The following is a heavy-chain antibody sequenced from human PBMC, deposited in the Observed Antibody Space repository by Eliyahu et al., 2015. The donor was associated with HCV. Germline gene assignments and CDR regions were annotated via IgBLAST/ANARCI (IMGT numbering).Heavy chain of an antibody. J-gene: IGHJ5*02. Sequence: QVQLVQSGAEVKKPGASVKVSCKASGYTXSGYYLPWVRQAPGQGLEWMGWINPNSGDTNYAQQFQGRVTVTRDTSISTAYMELNRLTSDDTAVYYCARAPDCSITGCYTGLNWFDPWGQGTLVTVSS. D-gene: IGHD2-2*02. CDR3: ARAPDCSITGCYTGLNWFDP. V-gene: IGHV1-2*02. CDR1: GYTXSGYY. CDR2: INPNSGDT.